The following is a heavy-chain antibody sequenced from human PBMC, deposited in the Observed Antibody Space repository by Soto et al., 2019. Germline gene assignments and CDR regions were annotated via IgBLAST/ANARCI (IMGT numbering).Heavy chain of an antibody. CDR1: GYTFTSYG. CDR2: ISAYNGNT. J-gene: IGHJ4*01. D-gene: IGHD2-15*01. Sequence: ASVKVSCKASGYTFTSYGISWVRQAPGQGLEWMGWISAYNGNTNYAQKLQGRVTMTTDTSTSTAYMELRSLRSDDTAVYYCARDHCSGCSCYSRPLDYWGHGTLVTVSS. V-gene: IGHV1-18*01. CDR3: ARDHCSGCSCYSRPLDY.